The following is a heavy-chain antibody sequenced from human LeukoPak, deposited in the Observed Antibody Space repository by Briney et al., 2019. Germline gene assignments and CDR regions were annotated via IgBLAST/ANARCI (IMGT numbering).Heavy chain of an antibody. CDR1: GGSISSGGYY. CDR2: IYHSGST. D-gene: IGHD6-13*01. CDR3: AGGVEQQLLVMDY. J-gene: IGHJ4*02. V-gene: IGHV4-30-2*01. Sequence: SETLSLTCTVSGGSISSGGYYWSWIRQPPGKGLEWIGYIYHSGSTYYNPSLKSRVTISVDTSKNQFSLKLSSVTAADAAVYYCAGGVEQQLLVMDYWGQGTLVTVSS.